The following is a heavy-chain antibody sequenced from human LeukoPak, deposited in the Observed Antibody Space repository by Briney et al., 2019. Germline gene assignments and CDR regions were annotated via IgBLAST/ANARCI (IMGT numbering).Heavy chain of an antibody. CDR1: GYTLTELS. CDR2: FDPEDGET. D-gene: IGHD2-15*01. V-gene: IGHV1-24*01. Sequence: SVKVSCTVSGYTLTELSMHWVRQAPGKGLEWMGGFDPEDGETIYAQKFQGRVTMTEDTSTDTAYMELSSLRSEDTAVYYCARGVVVVVAADYYGMDVWGQGTTVTVSS. J-gene: IGHJ6*02. CDR3: ARGVVVVVAADYYGMDV.